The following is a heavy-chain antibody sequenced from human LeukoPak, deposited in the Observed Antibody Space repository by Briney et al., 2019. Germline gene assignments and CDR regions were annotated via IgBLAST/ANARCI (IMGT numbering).Heavy chain of an antibody. D-gene: IGHD6-13*01. CDR2: IYDSGST. Sequence: PSETLSLTCTVSGGSIRSSYYYWGWIRQPPGKGLEWIGSIYDSGSTYYNPSLKSRVTISVDTSKDQFSLKLNSVTAADTAVYYCARQRAADAFDIWGQGTLVIV. V-gene: IGHV4-39*01. CDR1: GGSIRSSYYY. J-gene: IGHJ3*02. CDR3: ARQRAADAFDI.